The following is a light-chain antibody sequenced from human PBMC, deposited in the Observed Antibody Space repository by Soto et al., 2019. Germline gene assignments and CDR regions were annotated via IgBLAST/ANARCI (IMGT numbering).Light chain of an antibody. Sequence: EIVLTQSPGTLSLSPGERATLSCRASQRVSSSDFAWYQHKPGQAPRLLIYRASSRATDTPDRFSGSGSGTDFTLTISRLEPEDFAVYYCQQYGSSPPITFGQGTRLEIK. V-gene: IGKV3-20*01. CDR3: QQYGSSPPIT. CDR2: RAS. J-gene: IGKJ5*01. CDR1: QRVSSSD.